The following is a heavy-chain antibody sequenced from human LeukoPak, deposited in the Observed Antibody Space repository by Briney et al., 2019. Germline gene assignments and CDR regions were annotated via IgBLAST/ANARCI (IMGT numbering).Heavy chain of an antibody. D-gene: IGHD6-19*01. J-gene: IGHJ4*02. CDR3: AKDQGGTVAVDY. V-gene: IGHV3-23*01. CDR1: GFTFSSYA. CDR2: ISGSGGST. Sequence: SGGSLRLSCAASGFTFSSYAMSWVRQAPGKGLEWVSAISGSGGSTYYADSVKGRFTISRDNSKNTLYLQMNSLRAEDTAVYYCAKDQGGTVAVDYWGQGTLVTVSS.